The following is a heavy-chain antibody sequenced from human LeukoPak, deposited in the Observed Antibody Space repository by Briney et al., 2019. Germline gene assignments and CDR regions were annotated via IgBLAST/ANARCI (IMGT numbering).Heavy chain of an antibody. J-gene: IGHJ6*02. CDR3: ARQGYYGSGSSYDYYYYVMDV. D-gene: IGHD3-10*01. V-gene: IGHV4-39*01. CDR2: IYYGGST. CDR1: GGSNSSSSYY. Sequence: SETLSLTCTVSGGSNSSSSYYWGWIRQPPGKGLEWIGSIYYGGSTDYNPSLKSRVTMSVDTSKNQFSLKLSSVTAADTAVYYCARQGYYGSGSSYDYYYYVMDVWGQGTTVTVSS.